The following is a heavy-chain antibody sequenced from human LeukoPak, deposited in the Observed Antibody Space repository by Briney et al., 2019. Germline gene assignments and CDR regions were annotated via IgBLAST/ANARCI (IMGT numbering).Heavy chain of an antibody. D-gene: IGHD5-18*01. Sequence: ASVKVSCKASGYTFTSYDINWVRQATGQGLEWMGWMNPNSGNTGYAQKFQGRVTMTRNTSISTAYMELSSLRSEDTAVYYCAKSSYGRRGLYGMDVWGQGTTVTVSS. J-gene: IGHJ6*02. CDR1: GYTFTSYD. V-gene: IGHV1-8*01. CDR2: MNPNSGNT. CDR3: AKSSYGRRGLYGMDV.